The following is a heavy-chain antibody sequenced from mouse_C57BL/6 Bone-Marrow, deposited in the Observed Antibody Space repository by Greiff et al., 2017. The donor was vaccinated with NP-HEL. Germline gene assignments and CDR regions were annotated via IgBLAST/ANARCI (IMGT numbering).Heavy chain of an antibody. V-gene: IGHV1-85*01. CDR3: ARRGIYYDYDDFAY. CDR2: IYPRDGST. D-gene: IGHD2-4*01. J-gene: IGHJ3*01. Sequence: VKLMESGPELVKPGASVKLSCKASGYTFTSYDINWVKQRPGQGLEWIGWIYPRDGSTKYNEKFKGKATLTVDTSSSTAYMELHSLTSEDSAVYFCARRGIYYDYDDFAYWGQGTLVTVSA. CDR1: GYTFTSYD.